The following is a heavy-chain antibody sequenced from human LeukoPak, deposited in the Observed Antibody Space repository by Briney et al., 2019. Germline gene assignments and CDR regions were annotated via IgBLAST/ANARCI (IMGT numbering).Heavy chain of an antibody. J-gene: IGHJ6*03. V-gene: IGHV4-34*01. CDR3: ARGPLGWGHYYYMDV. CDR1: GGSFSVYH. D-gene: IGHD1-26*01. Sequence: TSETLSLTCAVYGGSFSVYHWTWVRQSPVKGLEWIGEITYSEDTKYNPSLESRCTISIDASKNQFSLKLNSLTVADSAVYYCARGPLGWGHYYYMDVWGEGTTVIVSS. CDR2: ITYSEDT.